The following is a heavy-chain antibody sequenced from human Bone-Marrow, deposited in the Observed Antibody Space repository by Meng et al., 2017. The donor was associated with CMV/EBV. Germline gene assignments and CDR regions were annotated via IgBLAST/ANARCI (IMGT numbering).Heavy chain of an antibody. V-gene: IGHV5-51*01. D-gene: IGHD3-3*01. J-gene: IGHJ6*02. CDR2: IYPGDSDT. CDR3: ARLPYYDFWSGYLADYYGMDV. CDR1: GYSFTSYW. Sequence: GESLKISCKGSGYSFTSYWIGWVRQMPGKGLEWMGIIYPGDSDTRYSPSFQGQVTISADKSISTAYLQWSSLKASDTAMYYCARLPYYDFWSGYLADYYGMDVRGQGTTVTVSS.